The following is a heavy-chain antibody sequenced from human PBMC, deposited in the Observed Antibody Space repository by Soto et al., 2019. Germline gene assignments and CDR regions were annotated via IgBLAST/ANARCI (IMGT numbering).Heavy chain of an antibody. CDR3: ATALRSGIAAAGYFFDY. J-gene: IGHJ4*02. V-gene: IGHV3-23*01. CDR2: ISGSGGST. D-gene: IGHD6-13*01. Sequence: EVQLLESGGGLVQPGGSLRLSCAASGFTFSSYVMSWVRQAPGKGLEWVSAISGSGGSTDYADSVKGRFTISRDNSKNTLYLQMISLRAEDTAVYYCATALRSGIAAAGYFFDYWGQGTLVTGSS. CDR1: GFTFSSYV.